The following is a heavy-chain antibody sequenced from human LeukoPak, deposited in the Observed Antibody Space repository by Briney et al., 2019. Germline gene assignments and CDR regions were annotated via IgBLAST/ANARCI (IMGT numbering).Heavy chain of an antibody. CDR2: IYYSGST. J-gene: IGHJ1*01. V-gene: IGHV4-59*01. CDR1: GVSISSYY. CDR3: ARGSGLLPD. Sequence: RPSETLSLTCTVSGVSISSYYWSWIRQPPGKGLEWIGYIYYSGSTNYNPSLKSRVTISVDTSKNQFSLKLSSVTAADTALYYCARGSGLLPDWGQGTLVTVSS. D-gene: IGHD3-10*01.